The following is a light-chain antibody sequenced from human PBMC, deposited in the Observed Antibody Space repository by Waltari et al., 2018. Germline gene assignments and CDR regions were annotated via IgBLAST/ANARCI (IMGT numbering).Light chain of an antibody. J-gene: IGLJ2*01. CDR3: SSYAGRSILI. Sequence: QSALTQPASVSGSPGQSITLSCTGTSSDVASYNLVPWYHQYPGKAPRLVIYEVFKRPASVSSRFSGSKSGSTASLTISGVQAEDEATYYCSSYAGRSILIFGGGT. V-gene: IGLV2-23*02. CDR2: EVF. CDR1: SSDVASYNL.